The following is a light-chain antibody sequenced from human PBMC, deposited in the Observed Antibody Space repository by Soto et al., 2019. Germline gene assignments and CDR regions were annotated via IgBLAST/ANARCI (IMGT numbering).Light chain of an antibody. Sequence: QSALTQPASVSGSPGQSITISCTGAGSDIGDYDYVSWYQQHPGKVPKLLIYEVSSRPSGVSNRFSGSKSGNTASLTISGLQADDEADYYCSSYTSSSTWVFGGGTQLTVL. CDR2: EVS. CDR1: GSDIGDYDY. CDR3: SSYTSSSTWV. J-gene: IGLJ3*02. V-gene: IGLV2-14*01.